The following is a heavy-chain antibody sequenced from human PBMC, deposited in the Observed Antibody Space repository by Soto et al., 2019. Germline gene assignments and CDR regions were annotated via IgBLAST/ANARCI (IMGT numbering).Heavy chain of an antibody. CDR3: ARGESYDFWSGQLYYYGMDV. Sequence: QVQLVESGGGVVQPGRSLRLSCAASGFTFSSYGMHWVRQAPGKGLEWVAVIWYDGSNKYYADSVKGRFTISRDNSKNTLYLQMNSLRAEDTAVYYCARGESYDFWSGQLYYYGMDVWGQGTTVTVSS. CDR2: IWYDGSNK. D-gene: IGHD3-3*01. V-gene: IGHV3-33*01. CDR1: GFTFSSYG. J-gene: IGHJ6*02.